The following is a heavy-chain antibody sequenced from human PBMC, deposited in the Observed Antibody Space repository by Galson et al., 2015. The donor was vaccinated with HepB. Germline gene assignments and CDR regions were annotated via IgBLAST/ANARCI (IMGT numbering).Heavy chain of an antibody. CDR2: ISGSGGST. CDR3: AKSPVTTSGGYYYYYYYMDV. J-gene: IGHJ6*03. Sequence: SLRLSCAASGFTFSSYAMSWVRQAPGKGLEWVSAISGSGGSTYYADSVKGRFTISRDNSKNTLYLQMNSLRAEDTAVYYCAKSPVTTSGGYYYYYYYMDVWGKGTTVTVSS. CDR1: GFTFSSYA. D-gene: IGHD4-11*01. V-gene: IGHV3-23*01.